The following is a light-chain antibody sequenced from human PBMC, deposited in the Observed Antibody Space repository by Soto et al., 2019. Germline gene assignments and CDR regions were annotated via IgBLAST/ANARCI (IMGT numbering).Light chain of an antibody. CDR1: SSDVGGYNY. V-gene: IGLV2-14*01. CDR3: SSYTSSSTPLYV. CDR2: DVS. Sequence: QSALTQPASVSGAPGQWITISCTGTSSDVGGYNYVSWYQQHPGKAPKLMIYDVSNRPSGVSNRFSGSKSGNTASLTISGRQAEDEADYYCSSYTSSSTPLYVFGTGTKLTVL. J-gene: IGLJ1*01.